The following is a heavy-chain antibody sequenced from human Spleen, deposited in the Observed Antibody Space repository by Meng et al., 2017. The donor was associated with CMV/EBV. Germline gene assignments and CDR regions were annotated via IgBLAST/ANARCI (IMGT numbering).Heavy chain of an antibody. Sequence: GESLKISCAASGFTFSSYGMHWVRQAPGKGLEWVAFIRYDGSNKYYADSVKGRFTISRDNSKNTLYLQMNSLRAEDTAVYYCAKDLAANWQWLAFDYWGQGTLVTVSS. CDR3: AKDLAANWQWLAFDY. D-gene: IGHD6-19*01. CDR1: GFTFSSYG. CDR2: IRYDGSNK. J-gene: IGHJ4*02. V-gene: IGHV3-30*02.